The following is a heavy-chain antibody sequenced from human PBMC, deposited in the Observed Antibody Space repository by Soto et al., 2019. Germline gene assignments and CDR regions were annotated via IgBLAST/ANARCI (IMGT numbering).Heavy chain of an antibody. CDR3: ARGYNWKYGRGDGSLRLDY. D-gene: IGHD1-7*01. Sequence: SETLSLTCTVSGDSISSGDYYWSWIRQPPGKGLEWIGYIYYSGSTYYNPSLKSRVTMSVDTSKNQFSLKLNSVTAADTAVYYCARGYNWKYGRGDGSLRLDYWGQGMLVTVSS. CDR2: IYYSGST. V-gene: IGHV4-30-4*01. CDR1: GDSISSGDYY. J-gene: IGHJ4*02.